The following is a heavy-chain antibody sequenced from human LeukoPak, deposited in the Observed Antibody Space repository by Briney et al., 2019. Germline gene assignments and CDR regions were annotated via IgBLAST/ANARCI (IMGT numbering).Heavy chain of an antibody. D-gene: IGHD3-16*02. CDR1: GYTFTGYY. CDR3: ARGPYVWGSYRYTELDY. CDR2: INPNSGGT. V-gene: IGHV1-2*02. Sequence: VASVTVSCKASGYTFTGYYMHWVRQAPGQGLEWMGWINPNSGGTNYAQKFQGRVTMTRDTSISTAYMELSRLRSDDTAVYYCARGPYVWGSYRYTELDYWGQGTLVTVSS. J-gene: IGHJ4*02.